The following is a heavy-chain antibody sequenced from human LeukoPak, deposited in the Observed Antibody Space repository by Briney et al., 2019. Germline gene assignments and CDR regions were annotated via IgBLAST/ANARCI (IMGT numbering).Heavy chain of an antibody. V-gene: IGHV3-30*02. J-gene: IGHJ5*02. D-gene: IGHD2-15*01. CDR2: IRYDGSNK. CDR1: GFTFSSYG. Sequence: GGSLRLSCAASGFTFSSYGMHWVRQAPGKGLEWVAFIRYDGSNKYYADSVKGRFTIYRDNSKNTLYLQMNSLRAEDTAVYYCATLGVVVVAATHWFDPWGQGTLVTVSS. CDR3: ATLGVVVVAATHWFDP.